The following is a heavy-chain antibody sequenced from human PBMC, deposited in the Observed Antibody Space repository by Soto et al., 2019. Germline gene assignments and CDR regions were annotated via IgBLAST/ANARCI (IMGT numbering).Heavy chain of an antibody. J-gene: IGHJ4*02. CDR3: ARDYYGDYTDY. V-gene: IGHV3-33*01. Sequence: QVQLVESGGGVVQPGRSLRLSCAASGFTFSSYGMHWVRQAPGKGLEWVAVIWYDGSNKYYADSVKGRFTISRDNSKNTLYLQLNSLRAEDTAVYYRARDYYGDYTDYWAQGTLVTVSS. CDR2: IWYDGSNK. CDR1: GFTFSSYG. D-gene: IGHD4-17*01.